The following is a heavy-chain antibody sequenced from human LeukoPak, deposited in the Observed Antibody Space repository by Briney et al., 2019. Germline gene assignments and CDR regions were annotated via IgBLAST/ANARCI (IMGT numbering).Heavy chain of an antibody. Sequence: PSETLSLTCTVSGGSISSGSYYWGWIRQPPRKGLEWIGSIYYRGNTYYNPSLKSRVTISVDTSKNQFSLRLSSVTAADTAVYYCARHMYHYDSSGYYQSEYFQHWGQGTLVTVSS. J-gene: IGHJ1*01. CDR2: IYYRGNT. V-gene: IGHV4-39*01. CDR3: ARHMYHYDSSGYYQSEYFQH. CDR1: GGSISSGSYY. D-gene: IGHD3-22*01.